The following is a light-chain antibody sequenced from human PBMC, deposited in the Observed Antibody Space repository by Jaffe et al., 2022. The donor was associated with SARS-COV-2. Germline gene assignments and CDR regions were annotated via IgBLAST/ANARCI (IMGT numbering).Light chain of an antibody. CDR2: DVS. Sequence: QSALTQPASVSGSPGQSITISCTGTSSDVAAYNFVSWYQQHPGKAPKLVIYDVSNRPSGVSDRFSGSKSGNTASLTISGLQAEDEADYFCNSFTTSDTLVFGTGTKVTVL. V-gene: IGLV2-14*03. CDR3: NSFTTSDTLV. J-gene: IGLJ1*01. CDR1: SSDVAAYNF.